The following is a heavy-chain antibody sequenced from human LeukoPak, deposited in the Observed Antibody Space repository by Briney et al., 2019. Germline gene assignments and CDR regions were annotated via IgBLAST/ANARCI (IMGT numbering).Heavy chain of an antibody. D-gene: IGHD3-10*01. CDR3: ARELLSVFWFDP. CDR1: GGSISSSSYY. J-gene: IGHJ5*02. V-gene: IGHV4-39*07. Sequence: PSETLSLTCTVSGGSISSSSYYWGWIRQPPGKGLEWIGSIYYSGSTYYNPSLKSRVTISVDTSKNQFSLKLSSVTAADTAVYYCARELLSVFWFDPWGQGTLVTVSS. CDR2: IYYSGST.